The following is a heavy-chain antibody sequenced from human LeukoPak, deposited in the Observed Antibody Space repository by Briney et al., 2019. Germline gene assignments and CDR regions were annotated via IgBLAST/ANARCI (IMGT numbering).Heavy chain of an antibody. J-gene: IGHJ5*02. D-gene: IGHD6-6*01. CDR3: ARGPEYSSSSSGWFDP. CDR2: INPSGGST. Sequence: ASVKVSCKASGYTFTSYYMHWVRQAPGQGLEWMGIINPSGGSTSYAQKFQGRVTMTRDTSTSTVYMGLSSLRSEDTAVYYCARGPEYSSSSSGWFDPWGQGTLVTVSS. V-gene: IGHV1-46*01. CDR1: GYTFTSYY.